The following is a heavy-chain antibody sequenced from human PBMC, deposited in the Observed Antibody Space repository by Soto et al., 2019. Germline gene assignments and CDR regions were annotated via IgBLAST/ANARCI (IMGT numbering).Heavy chain of an antibody. CDR1: GFTFSSYG. D-gene: IGHD5-18*01. Sequence: QVQLVESRGGVVQPGRSLRLSCAASGFTFSSYGMHWVRQAPGKGLEWVAVISYDGSNKYYADSVKGRFTISRDNSKNTLYLQMNSLRAEDTAVYYCAKTVGRDTAMDDDYWGQGTLVTVSS. CDR3: AKTVGRDTAMDDDY. CDR2: ISYDGSNK. V-gene: IGHV3-30*18. J-gene: IGHJ4*02.